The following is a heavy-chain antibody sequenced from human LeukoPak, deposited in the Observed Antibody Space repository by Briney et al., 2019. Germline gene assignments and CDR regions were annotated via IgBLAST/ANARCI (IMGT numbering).Heavy chain of an antibody. CDR3: ARDRESYYGSGPYGMDV. CDR1: GLAFSTYA. Sequence: GGSLRLSCVASGLAFSTYAMHWVRQAPGKGLECVAVISYDGSTKYYADSVKGRFTISGDNSKSTLYLQMNSLRAEDTALYHCARDRESYYGSGPYGMDVWGQGTTVTVSS. V-gene: IGHV3-30-3*01. D-gene: IGHD3-10*01. J-gene: IGHJ6*02. CDR2: ISYDGSTK.